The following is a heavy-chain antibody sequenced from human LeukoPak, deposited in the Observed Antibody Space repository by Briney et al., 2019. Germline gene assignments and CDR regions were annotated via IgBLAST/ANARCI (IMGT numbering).Heavy chain of an antibody. D-gene: IGHD4-17*01. CDR2: IHRGGTT. CDR1: GFTVGNTY. CDR3: ASGDYAGYFDY. Sequence: GGALRLSCAASGFTVGNTYMSWVRQAPGKGLEWVSVIHRGGTTHYADSVKGRFTIYRDDSKNTLYLQIYSLRAEDTAVYYCASGDYAGYFDYWGQGTLVAVSS. V-gene: IGHV3-53*01. J-gene: IGHJ4*02.